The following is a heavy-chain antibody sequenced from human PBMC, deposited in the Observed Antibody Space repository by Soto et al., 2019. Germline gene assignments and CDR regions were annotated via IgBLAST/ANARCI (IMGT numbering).Heavy chain of an antibody. D-gene: IGHD3-16*01. CDR1: GFIFSTYT. CDR3: ARGSWGGDGIDV. CDR2: ISSSSRDI. Sequence: LRLSCAASGFIFSTYTINWVRQAPGKGLEWVASISSSSRDIFYADSVKARFTISRDNANSSVDLQMNSLRVGDTAIYYCARGSWGGDGIDVWGQGTTVTVSS. V-gene: IGHV3-21*01. J-gene: IGHJ6*02.